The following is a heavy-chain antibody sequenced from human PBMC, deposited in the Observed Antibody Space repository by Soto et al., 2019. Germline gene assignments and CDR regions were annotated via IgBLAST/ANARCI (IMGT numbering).Heavy chain of an antibody. CDR2: IYHSGNT. CDR3: AREVDTALGLFDY. J-gene: IGHJ4*02. CDR1: GGSVSSTGYS. Sequence: TSETLSLTCAVSGGSVSSTGYSWTWIRQPPGKGLEWIGYIYHSGNTHYSPSLKSRVTMSVDRSKNQFSLKLTSVTAADTAVYYCAREVDTALGLFDYWGQGTLVTVSS. V-gene: IGHV4-30-2*01. D-gene: IGHD5-18*01.